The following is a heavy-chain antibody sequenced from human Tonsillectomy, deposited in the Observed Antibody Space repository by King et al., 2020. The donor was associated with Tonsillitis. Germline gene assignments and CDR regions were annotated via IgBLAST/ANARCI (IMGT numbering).Heavy chain of an antibody. CDR3: ARDLSGSYPN. Sequence: VQLQESGPGLVKPSETLSLTCSVSGGSISSYYWSWIRQPAGKGLEWIGRIYNSGRTTYNPSLKSRVTMSMDTSKNHFTLNLSSVTAADTAMYYCARDLSGSYPNWGQGTLVTVSS. J-gene: IGHJ4*02. D-gene: IGHD1-26*01. CDR2: IYNSGRT. V-gene: IGHV4-4*07. CDR1: GGSISSYY.